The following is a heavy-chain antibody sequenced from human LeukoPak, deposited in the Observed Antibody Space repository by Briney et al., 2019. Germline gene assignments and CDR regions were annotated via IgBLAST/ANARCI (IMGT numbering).Heavy chain of an antibody. Sequence: TGGSLRLSCAASGFTVSSNYMSWVRQAPGKGLEWVSVIYSGGSTHYADSVKGRFTISRDNSKNTLYLQMNSLRAEDTAVYYRARVKTAMVDDAFDIWGQGTMVTVSS. CDR3: ARVKTAMVDDAFDI. CDR2: IYSGGST. J-gene: IGHJ3*02. D-gene: IGHD5-18*01. CDR1: GFTVSSNY. V-gene: IGHV3-53*01.